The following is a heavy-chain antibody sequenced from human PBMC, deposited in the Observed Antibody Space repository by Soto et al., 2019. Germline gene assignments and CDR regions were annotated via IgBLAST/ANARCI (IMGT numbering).Heavy chain of an antibody. CDR2: IDYSGGA. CDR1: GGSTSPYY. D-gene: IGHD1-7*01. V-gene: IGHV4-59*01. CDR3: ARGRPWELYDY. J-gene: IGHJ4*02. Sequence: QVQLQESGPGLVKASETLSLTCTVSGGSTSPYYWSWLRQPPGKGLEWIGFIDYSGGARYNPSLKXXVTSSLDTSENHISLTLSSMTAADTAVYFCARGRPWELYDYWGQGTLVTVSS.